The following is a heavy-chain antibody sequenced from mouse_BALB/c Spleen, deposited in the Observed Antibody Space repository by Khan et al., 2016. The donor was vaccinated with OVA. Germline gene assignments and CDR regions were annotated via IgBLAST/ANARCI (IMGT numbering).Heavy chain of an antibody. CDR2: ISSGSNTI. D-gene: IGHD2-3*01. Sequence: EVELVESGGGLVQPGGSRKLSCAASGFTFSSFGMHWVRQAPEKGLEWVAYISSGSNTIYYADTVKGRFTIYSDNPKNTLFLQMTSLRSEDTAMYYCARDGYYYFDYWGQGTTLTGSS. CDR1: GFTFSSFG. CDR3: ARDGYYYFDY. V-gene: IGHV5-17*02. J-gene: IGHJ2*01.